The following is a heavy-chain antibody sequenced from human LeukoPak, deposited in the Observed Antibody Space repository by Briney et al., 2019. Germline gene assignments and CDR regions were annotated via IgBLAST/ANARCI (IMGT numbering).Heavy chain of an antibody. CDR1: GGSISSYY. CDR3: AGGVATAGGVYFDY. Sequence: SETLSLTCSVSGGSISSYYWSWIRQPPGKGLEWIGYIYYSGSTNYNPSLKSRVTISVDTSKNQFSLKLSSVCAVGTGVYFCAGGVATAGGVYFDYWGQGTLVTVSS. CDR2: IYYSGST. D-gene: IGHD5-12*01. J-gene: IGHJ4*02. V-gene: IGHV4-59*01.